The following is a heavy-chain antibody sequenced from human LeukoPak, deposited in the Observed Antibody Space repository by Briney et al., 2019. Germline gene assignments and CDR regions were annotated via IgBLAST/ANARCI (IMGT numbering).Heavy chain of an antibody. CDR1: GFTFSRHW. CDR2: INSDGSST. Sequence: GGSLRLSCAASGFTFSRHWMHWVRQAPGKGLVWVSRINSDGSSTTYADSVKGRFTISRDNAKNTLYLQMNSLRAEDTGVYYCARIASHSSSWYDGGSWGQGTLVTVSS. D-gene: IGHD6-13*01. CDR3: ARIASHSSSWYDGGS. J-gene: IGHJ5*02. V-gene: IGHV3-74*01.